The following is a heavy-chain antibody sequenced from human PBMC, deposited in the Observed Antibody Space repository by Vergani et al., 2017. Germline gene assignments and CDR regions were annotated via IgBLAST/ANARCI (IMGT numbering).Heavy chain of an antibody. D-gene: IGHD5-12*01. CDR1: GYTFTSYY. CDR3: ARGEWLRWMDY. J-gene: IGHJ4*02. CDR2: IIPSGGST. Sequence: QVQLVQSGAEVKKPGASVKVSCKASGYTFTSYYMHWVRQAPGQGLEWMGIIIPSGGSTSYGQKFQGRVTMTRDTSTSTVYMELSSLRSEDTAVYYCARGEWLRWMDYWGQGTLVTVSS. V-gene: IGHV1-46*01.